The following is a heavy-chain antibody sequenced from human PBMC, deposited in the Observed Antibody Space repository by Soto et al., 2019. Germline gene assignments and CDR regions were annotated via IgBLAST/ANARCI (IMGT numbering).Heavy chain of an antibody. CDR3: VRDHPSSSGWNYYYGMDV. V-gene: IGHV4-31*03. Sequence: KPSETLSLTCTVSGGSISSGGYYWSWIRQHPGKGLEWIGYIYYSGSTYYNPSLKSRVTISVDTSKNQFSLKLSSVTAADTAVYYCVRDHPSSSGWNYYYGMDVWGQGTTVTVSS. CDR1: GGSISSGGYY. D-gene: IGHD6-19*01. J-gene: IGHJ6*02. CDR2: IYYSGST.